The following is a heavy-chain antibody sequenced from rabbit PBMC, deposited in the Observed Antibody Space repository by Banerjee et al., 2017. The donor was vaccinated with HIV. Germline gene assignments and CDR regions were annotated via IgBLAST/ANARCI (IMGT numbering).Heavy chain of an antibody. D-gene: IGHD1-1*01. Sequence: QEQLEESGGGLVKPEGSLTLTCKASGFDLSIYYMCWVRQAPGKGLEWIGCIYIDDGSTFYASWINGRFTISLDNAQNTVFLQMTSLTAADTATYFCARDLTGIIGWNFNLWGPGTLVTVS. V-gene: IGHV1S47*01. J-gene: IGHJ4*01. CDR1: GFDLSIYY. CDR3: ARDLTGIIGWNFNL. CDR2: IYIDDGST.